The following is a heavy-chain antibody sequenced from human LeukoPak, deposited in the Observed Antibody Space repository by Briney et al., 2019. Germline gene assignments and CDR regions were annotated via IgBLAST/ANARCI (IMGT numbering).Heavy chain of an antibody. CDR1: GYTFTSYG. CDR3: ALVFSSLDY. J-gene: IGHJ4*02. Sequence: ASVTVSFTASGYTFTSYGISWVRQAPGQPVEWMGWSSAYNGNTNYAQNLQGRVSITTDTSTSTAYMALRSLRSDDTAVYYCALVFSSLDYWGQGTLVTVSS. D-gene: IGHD6-13*01. V-gene: IGHV1-18*04. CDR2: SSAYNGNT.